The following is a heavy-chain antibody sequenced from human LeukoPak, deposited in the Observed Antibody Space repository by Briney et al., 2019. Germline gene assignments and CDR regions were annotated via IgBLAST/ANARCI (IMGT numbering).Heavy chain of an antibody. CDR2: IGPTGSDR. D-gene: IGHD1-14*01. CDR3: ATETNGRHYDY. J-gene: IGHJ4*02. V-gene: IGHV3-21*06. Sequence: KTGGSLRLSCTASGLTFSTSGFNWVRQAPGKGLEWVASIGPTGSDRYHADSIKGRFTISRDNANNFLYLQMNSLGAEDTAVYYCATETNGRHYDYWGQGTLLTVSS. CDR1: GLTFSTSG.